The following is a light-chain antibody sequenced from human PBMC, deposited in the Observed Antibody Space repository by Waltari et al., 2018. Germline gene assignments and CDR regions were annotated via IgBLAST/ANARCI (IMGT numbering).Light chain of an antibody. V-gene: IGKV1-39*01. Sequence: DIQMTQSPSSLSASVGDRVTITCRASQSIGNFLNWYQHKPGKAPKLLIYAASSLQSGVPSRFSGSGSGTDFTLTISSLQPEDFATYYCQQSYSTPYTFGQGTKLEIK. CDR2: AAS. J-gene: IGKJ2*01. CDR3: QQSYSTPYT. CDR1: QSIGNF.